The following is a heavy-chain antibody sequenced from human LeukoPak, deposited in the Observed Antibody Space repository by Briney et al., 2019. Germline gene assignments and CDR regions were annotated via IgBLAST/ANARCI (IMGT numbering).Heavy chain of an antibody. CDR2: IYYSGNT. CDR1: GGSITDYY. V-gene: IGHV4-59*08. J-gene: IGHJ2*01. CDR3: AKYGDSWYFDL. D-gene: IGHD4-17*01. Sequence: SETLSLTCTVSGGSITDYYWSWIRQPPGKGLEWIGYIYYSGNTYYNPSLKSRVTMSVDTSKNQLSLKLSSVTAADTAVYYCAKYGDSWYFDLWGRGTLVTVSS.